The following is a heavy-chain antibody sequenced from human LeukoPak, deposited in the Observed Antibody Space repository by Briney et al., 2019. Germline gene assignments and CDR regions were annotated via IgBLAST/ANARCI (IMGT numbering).Heavy chain of an antibody. Sequence: PGGSLRLSCAASGFTFSNYVMSWVRQAPGKGLEWVSGISGSGDSTYYADSVKGRFTISRDNSKNTLYLQMNSLRVEDTAAHYCAKVRAPSGWFNSDYWGQGTLVTVSS. CDR2: ISGSGDST. V-gene: IGHV3-23*01. CDR1: GFTFSNYV. J-gene: IGHJ4*02. CDR3: AKVRAPSGWFNSDY. D-gene: IGHD6-19*01.